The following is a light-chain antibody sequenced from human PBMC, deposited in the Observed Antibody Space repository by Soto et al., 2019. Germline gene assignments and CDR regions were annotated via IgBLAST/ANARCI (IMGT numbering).Light chain of an antibody. J-gene: IGLJ2*01. CDR2: LNSDGTH. Sequence: QPVLTQSPSASASLGASVKLTCTLSSGHSRDAIEWHQQQPEKGPRYLMKLNSDGTHSKGDGIPDRFSGSSSGAERYLTISNLQSEDEADYYCQTWGTGIHVVFGGGTKLTVL. CDR1: SGHSRDA. V-gene: IGLV4-69*01. CDR3: QTWGTGIHVV.